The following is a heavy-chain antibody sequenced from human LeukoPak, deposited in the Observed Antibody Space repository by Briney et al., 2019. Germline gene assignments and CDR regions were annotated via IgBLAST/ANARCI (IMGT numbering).Heavy chain of an antibody. J-gene: IGHJ4*02. V-gene: IGHV4-59*01. CDR1: GGSISSFY. D-gene: IGHD3-22*01. CDR2: ISDSGST. CDR3: ARGGRLLGKFDY. Sequence: SETLSLTCTVSGGSISSFYWSWIRQPPGKGLEWIGYISDSGSTNYNPSLKSRVTISVDTSKNKFSLKLSSVTAADTAVYFCARGGRLLGKFDYWGQGTLVTVSS.